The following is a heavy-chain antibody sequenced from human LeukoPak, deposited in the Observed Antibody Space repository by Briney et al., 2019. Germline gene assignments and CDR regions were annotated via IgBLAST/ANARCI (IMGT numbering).Heavy chain of an antibody. CDR2: INSDGSST. D-gene: IGHD3-10*01. CDR3: ARVYYYGSGTFDY. J-gene: IGHJ4*02. Sequence: PGGSLRLSCAASGFTFSSYWMHWVRQAPGKGLGWVSRINSDGSSTNYADSVKGRFTISRDNAKNTLYLQMNSLRAEDTAVYYCARVYYYGSGTFDYWGQGTLVTVSS. CDR1: GFTFSSYW. V-gene: IGHV3-74*01.